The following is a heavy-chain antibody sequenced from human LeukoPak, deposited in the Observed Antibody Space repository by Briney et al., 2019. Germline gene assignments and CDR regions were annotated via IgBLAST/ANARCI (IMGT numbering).Heavy chain of an antibody. Sequence: GGSLRLSCAASGFTVSSNYMSWVRQAPGKGLEWVSVIYSGGSTYYADSVMGRFTISRDNSKNTLYLQMNSLRAEDTAVYYCARDGIGGGGDPKAFDYWGQGTLVTVSS. V-gene: IGHV3-53*01. J-gene: IGHJ4*02. D-gene: IGHD2-21*02. CDR3: ARDGIGGGGDPKAFDY. CDR1: GFTVSSNY. CDR2: IYSGGST.